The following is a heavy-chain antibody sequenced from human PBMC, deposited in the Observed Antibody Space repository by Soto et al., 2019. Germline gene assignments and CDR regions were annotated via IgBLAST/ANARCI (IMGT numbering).Heavy chain of an antibody. Sequence: VASVKVSCKASGYTFTSYGISWVRQAPGQGLEWMGWISAYNGNTNYAQKLQGRVTMTTDTSTSTAYTELRSLRSDDTAVYYCARASRGSSLARVDPWGQGTLVTVSS. CDR3: ARASRGSSLARVDP. CDR2: ISAYNGNT. CDR1: GYTFTSYG. D-gene: IGHD6-13*01. J-gene: IGHJ5*02. V-gene: IGHV1-18*01.